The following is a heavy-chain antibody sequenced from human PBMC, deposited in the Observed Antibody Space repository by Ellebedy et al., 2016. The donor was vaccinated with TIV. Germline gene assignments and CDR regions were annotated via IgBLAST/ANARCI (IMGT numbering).Heavy chain of an antibody. Sequence: AASVKVSCKTSGYNFIDYGVSWVRQAPGQGLEWMGWISAYYGSTTYAQSLQGRVTLTRDTSTSTVYMELRSLRFDDTAVYYCVREKEASGTISFAYWGQGTLVTVSS. J-gene: IGHJ4*02. CDR2: ISAYYGST. CDR3: VREKEASGTISFAY. V-gene: IGHV1-18*01. D-gene: IGHD5-24*01. CDR1: GYNFIDYG.